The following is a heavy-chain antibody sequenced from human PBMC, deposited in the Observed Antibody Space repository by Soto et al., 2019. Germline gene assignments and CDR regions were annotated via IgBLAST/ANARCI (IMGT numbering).Heavy chain of an antibody. CDR3: ARVGGTVTSDY. D-gene: IGHD4-17*01. Sequence: QVQLVESGGGVVQPGRSLRLSCAASGFFFSAYGMHWVRQAPGKGLEWVAMIYYDGNNKYYAGSVKGRFTISRDNSKNTLYLQMNSLRVEDTAVYYCARVGGTVTSDYWGQGTLVIVSS. CDR2: IYYDGNNK. J-gene: IGHJ4*02. V-gene: IGHV3-33*01. CDR1: GFFFSAYG.